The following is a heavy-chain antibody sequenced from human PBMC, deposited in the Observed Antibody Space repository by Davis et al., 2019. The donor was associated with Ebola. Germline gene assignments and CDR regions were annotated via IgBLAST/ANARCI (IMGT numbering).Heavy chain of an antibody. J-gene: IGHJ4*02. V-gene: IGHV4-34*01. D-gene: IGHD2-21*02. Sequence: SETLSLTCAVYGGSFSGYYWSWIRQPPGKGLEWIGEINHSGNTNFSPFLKSRVTISVDTSKNQFSLKLSSVTAADTAVYFCARGQLTSNIVVVTASHFDSWGQGTLVTVSS. CDR3: ARGQLTSNIVVVTASHFDS. CDR1: GGSFSGYY. CDR2: INHSGNT.